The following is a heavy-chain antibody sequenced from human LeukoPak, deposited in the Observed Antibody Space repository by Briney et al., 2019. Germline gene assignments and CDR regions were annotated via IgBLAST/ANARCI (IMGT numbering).Heavy chain of an antibody. CDR2: MDNFGIK. CDR1: DFNVNNNY. D-gene: IGHD3-10*01. V-gene: IGHV3-53*01. J-gene: IGHJ4*02. CDR3: AGGKYYGSGTRPGYLGY. Sequence: GGSLRLSCAASDFNVNNNYVDWVRQAPGKGLEWVSCMDNFGIKTYADSVRDRFTVSRDSSRNVVFLQMNSLRVEDTAVYYCAGGKYYGSGTRPGYLGYWGLGTMVTVSS.